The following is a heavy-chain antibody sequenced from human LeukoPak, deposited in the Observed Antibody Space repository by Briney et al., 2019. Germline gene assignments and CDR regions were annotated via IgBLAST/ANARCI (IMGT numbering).Heavy chain of an antibody. V-gene: IGHV3-9*01. CDR1: GFTFDDCA. CDR3: AKARDGCFDY. J-gene: IGHJ4*02. D-gene: IGHD5-24*01. Sequence: GRSLRLSCAASGFTFDDCAMHWVRQAPGKGLEWVSGISWNSGSIGYADSVKGRFTISRDNAKNSLYLQMNSLRAEDTALYYCAKARDGCFDYWGQGTLVTVSS. CDR2: ISWNSGSI.